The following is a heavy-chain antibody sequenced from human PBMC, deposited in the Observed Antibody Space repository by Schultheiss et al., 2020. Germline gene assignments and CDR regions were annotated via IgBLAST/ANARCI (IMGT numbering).Heavy chain of an antibody. D-gene: IGHD2-15*01. V-gene: IGHV3-30-3*01. CDR3: ARDQREEVVAASTYYYYYGMDV. CDR2: ISYDGSNK. Sequence: GGSLRLSCAASGFTFSSYAMHWVRQAPGKGLGWVAVISYDGSNKYYADSVKGRFTISRDNSKNTLYLQMNSLRAEDTAVYYCARDQREEVVAASTYYYYYGMDVWGQGTTVTVSS. J-gene: IGHJ6*02. CDR1: GFTFSSYA.